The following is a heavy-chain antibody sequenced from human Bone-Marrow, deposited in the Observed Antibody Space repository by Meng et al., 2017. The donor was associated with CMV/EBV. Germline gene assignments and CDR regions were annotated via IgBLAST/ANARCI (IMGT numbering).Heavy chain of an antibody. Sequence: GESLKISCIASGFIFSDYSLNWVRQAPGKGLEWVAVISYDGSNKYYADSVKGRFTISRDNSKNTLYLQMNSLRAEDTAVYYCAGLAAADPKSGYYFDYWGQGTLVTVSS. CDR2: ISYDGSNK. V-gene: IGHV3-30*04. CDR3: AGLAAADPKSGYYFDY. J-gene: IGHJ4*02. D-gene: IGHD6-13*01. CDR1: GFIFSDYS.